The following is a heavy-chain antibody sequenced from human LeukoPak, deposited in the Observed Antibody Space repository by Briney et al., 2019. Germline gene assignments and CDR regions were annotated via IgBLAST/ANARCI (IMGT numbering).Heavy chain of an antibody. CDR1: GISLSIHG. Sequence: PGTSLRLSCGASGISLSIHGKHGVRPAPGQGLGWVSVIYSDERTFYADSVKGRFTISRDNSKNTLYLRMNNLRAEDTAVYYCARGQGYEYGSGISYYFDYWGRGTLVTVSS. CDR2: IYSDERT. J-gene: IGHJ4*02. D-gene: IGHD3-10*01. CDR3: ARGQGYEYGSGISYYFDY. V-gene: IGHV3-66*01.